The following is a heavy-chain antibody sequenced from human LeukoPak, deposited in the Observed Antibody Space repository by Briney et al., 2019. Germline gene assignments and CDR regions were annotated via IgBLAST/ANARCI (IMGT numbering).Heavy chain of an antibody. J-gene: IGHJ6*03. Sequence: SETLSLTCTVSGGSISSSSYYWGWIRQPPGKGLEWIGSIYYSGSTYYNPSLKSRVTISVDTSKNQFSLKLSSVTAADTAVYYCARVQMVRRYYYYMDVWGKGTTVTVSS. D-gene: IGHD3-10*01. V-gene: IGHV4-39*07. CDR2: IYYSGST. CDR1: GGSISSSSYY. CDR3: ARVQMVRRYYYYMDV.